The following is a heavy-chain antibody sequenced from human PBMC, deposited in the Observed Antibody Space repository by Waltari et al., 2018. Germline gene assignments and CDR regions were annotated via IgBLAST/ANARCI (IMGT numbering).Heavy chain of an antibody. CDR1: GLAVSIDS. CDR3: ASGQDGTSFVLSF. Sequence: EVQLVGSGGGLERPGGSLSLSGAVIGLAVSIDSRNWVRRVPGKGLEWVSYISSTSGSMYYADSVKGRFTISRDNTRKSVYLQMNSLRVEDSAVYYCASGQDGTSFVLSFWGQGTKVTVSS. D-gene: IGHD3-16*01. V-gene: IGHV3-48*01. J-gene: IGHJ6*02. CDR2: ISSTSGSM.